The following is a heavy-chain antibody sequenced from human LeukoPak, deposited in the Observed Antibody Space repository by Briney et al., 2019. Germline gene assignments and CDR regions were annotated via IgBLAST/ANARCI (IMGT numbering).Heavy chain of an antibody. J-gene: IGHJ6*03. V-gene: IGHV3-7*01. CDR2: IKQDGSEK. CDR1: GFTFSSYW. Sequence: GGSLRLSCAASGFTFSSYWMSWVRQAPGKGLEWVANIKQDGSEKYYVDSVKGRFTISRDNAKNSLYLQMNSLRAEDTAVYYCARRRDSSSWYSRSYYYYMDVWGKGTTVTVSS. D-gene: IGHD6-13*01. CDR3: ARRRDSSSWYSRSYYYYMDV.